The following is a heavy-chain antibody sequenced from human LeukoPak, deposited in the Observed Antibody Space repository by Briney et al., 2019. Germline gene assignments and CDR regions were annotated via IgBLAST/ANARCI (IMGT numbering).Heavy chain of an antibody. Sequence: ASVKVSCTASGYTFTNYGISWVRQAPGQGLEWMGWISPYNGNTNYAQKLQGRVTMTTDTSTSTAYMELRRLRSDDTAVYYCERDVRVYCSGGSCYYMGVYYYFDYWGQGTLVTVSS. CDR1: GYTFTNYG. V-gene: IGHV1-18*01. D-gene: IGHD2-15*01. CDR2: ISPYNGNT. J-gene: IGHJ4*02. CDR3: ERDVRVYCSGGSCYYMGVYYYFDY.